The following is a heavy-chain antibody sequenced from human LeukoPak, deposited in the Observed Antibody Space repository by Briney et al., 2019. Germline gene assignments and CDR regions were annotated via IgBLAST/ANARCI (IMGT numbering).Heavy chain of an antibody. V-gene: IGHV4-4*07. J-gene: IGHJ5*02. D-gene: IGHD2-2*01. CDR3: ARGPTERVVVPAANWFDP. CDR2: IYTSGST. CDR1: GGSISSYY. Sequence: SETLSLTCTVSGGSISSYYWSWIRQPAGKGLEWIGRIYTSGSTNYNPSLKSRVTISVDTSKNQFSLKLSSVTAADTAVYYCARGPTERVVVPAANWFDPWGQGTLVTVSS.